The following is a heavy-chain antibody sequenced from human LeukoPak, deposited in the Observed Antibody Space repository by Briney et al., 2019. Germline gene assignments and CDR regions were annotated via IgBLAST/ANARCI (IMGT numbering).Heavy chain of an antibody. J-gene: IGHJ6*03. CDR2: IYTSGST. CDR1: GGSISSGSYY. CDR3: ARLGITMVRGVIFPKGYYYYYMDV. Sequence: SETLSLTCTVSGGSISSGSYYWSWIRQPAGKGLEWIGRIYTSGSTNYNPSLKSRVTISVDTSKNQFSLKLSSVTAADTAVYYCARLGITMVRGVIFPKGYYYYYMDVWGKGTTVTISS. D-gene: IGHD3-10*01. V-gene: IGHV4-61*02.